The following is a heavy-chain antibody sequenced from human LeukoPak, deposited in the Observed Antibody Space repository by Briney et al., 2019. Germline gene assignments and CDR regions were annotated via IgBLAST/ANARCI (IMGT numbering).Heavy chain of an antibody. D-gene: IGHD5-24*01. CDR2: ISAYNGNT. V-gene: IGHV1-18*01. CDR1: GYTFISYS. J-gene: IGHJ4*02. Sequence: ASVKVSCKASGYTFISYSISWVRQAPGQGLEWMGWISAYNGNTNYAQNLQGGVTMTTDTSMSTAYMELSSLRSDYTAVYYCARGPRDGLNYWGQGTLVTVSS. CDR3: ARGPRDGLNY.